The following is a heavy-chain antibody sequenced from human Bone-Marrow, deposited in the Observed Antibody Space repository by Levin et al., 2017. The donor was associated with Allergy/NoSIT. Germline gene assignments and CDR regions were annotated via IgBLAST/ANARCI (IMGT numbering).Heavy chain of an antibody. D-gene: IGHD1-26*01. Sequence: GSLRLSCAVYSASFSGYYWSWIRQPPGKGLEWIGEVNHGGNTNYSPSLKSRVTISMDSSKNHFSLKLRSVTAADTAVYFCASKVEIGYYFDYWGQGTLVTVSS. CDR2: VNHGGNT. V-gene: IGHV4-34*01. J-gene: IGHJ4*02. CDR3: ASKVEIGYYFDY. CDR1: SASFSGYY.